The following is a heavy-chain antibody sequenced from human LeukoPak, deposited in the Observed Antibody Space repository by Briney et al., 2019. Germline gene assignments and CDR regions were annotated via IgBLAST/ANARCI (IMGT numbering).Heavy chain of an antibody. D-gene: IGHD2-2*01. CDR3: AKDVGYCSSTSCNNWFDP. J-gene: IGHJ5*02. Sequence: AGTLSLSCAASGFTFSSYSMSWIRQAPGKGLEWVSAISCSGGSTYYADSVKGRFTISRDNSKNTLYLQMNSLRAEDTAVYYCAKDVGYCSSTSCNNWFDPWGQGTLVTVSS. CDR1: GFTFSSYS. V-gene: IGHV3-23*01. CDR2: ISCSGGST.